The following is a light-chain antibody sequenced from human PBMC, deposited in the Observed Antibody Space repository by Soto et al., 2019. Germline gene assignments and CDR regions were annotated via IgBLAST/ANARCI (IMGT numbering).Light chain of an antibody. J-gene: IGKJ2*01. CDR2: WAS. CDR1: QSVLYSSNNKXY. Sequence: DIVMTQSPDSLAVSLGERATINCKSSQSVLYSSNNKXYLAWYQQKPGQPPKLLIYWASTRESGVPDRFSGSGSGTDFTLTISSLXAXXVAVXSXXXYYSTPYTFGQGTKLEIK. CDR3: XXYYSTPYT. V-gene: IGKV4-1*01.